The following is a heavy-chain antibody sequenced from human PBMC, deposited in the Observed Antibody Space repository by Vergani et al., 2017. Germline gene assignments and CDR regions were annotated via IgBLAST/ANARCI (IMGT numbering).Heavy chain of an antibody. Sequence: DVQLVESGGDLVQPGGSLRLSCAASGFTFSSYSMNWVRQAPGKGLEWVSVIKSDGRTSYAESVRGRFTISRDTSRNAVYLQMNILRVEDTGVYYCTRSECRGTTCYGHYFDLWGHGILVTVSS. CDR3: TRSECRGTTCYGHYFDL. D-gene: IGHD2/OR15-2a*01. CDR1: GFTFSSYS. CDR2: IKSDGRT. V-gene: IGHV3-66*02. J-gene: IGHJ4*01.